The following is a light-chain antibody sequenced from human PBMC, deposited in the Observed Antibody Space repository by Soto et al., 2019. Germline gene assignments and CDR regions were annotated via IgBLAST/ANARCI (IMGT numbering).Light chain of an antibody. CDR1: SSNIGTNT. J-gene: IGLJ2*01. V-gene: IGLV1-44*01. CDR3: AAWDDSLNSVV. Sequence: QSVLTQPPSASGAPGQRVTISCSGSSSNIGTNTVNWYQQLPETAPKLLIYSNDQRPSGVPDRFSGSKSGTSASLAISGLQSEDEADYCCAAWDDSLNSVVFGGGTKLTVL. CDR2: SND.